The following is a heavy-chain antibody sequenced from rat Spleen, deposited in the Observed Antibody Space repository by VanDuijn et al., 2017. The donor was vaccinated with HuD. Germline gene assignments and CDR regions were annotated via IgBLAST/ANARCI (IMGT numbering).Heavy chain of an antibody. CDR2: IWGDGST. D-gene: IGHD1-11*01. CDR1: GFSLISYA. J-gene: IGHJ2*01. V-gene: IGHV2-13*01. CDR3: ARGGLNSRD. Sequence: QVQLKESGPGLVKPSLTLSLTCTVSGFSLISYAVNWVRQPPGKGLEWMGGIWGDGSTNYNSALKSRLSINRDTSKSQVFLKMNSLQTEDTAMYFCARGGLNSRDWGQGVMVTVSS.